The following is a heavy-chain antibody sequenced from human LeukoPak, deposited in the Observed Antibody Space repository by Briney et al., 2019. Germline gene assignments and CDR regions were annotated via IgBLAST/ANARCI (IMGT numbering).Heavy chain of an antibody. V-gene: IGHV4-59*01. CDR2: IYYSGST. Sequence: PSETLSLTCAVYGGSFSGYYWSWIRQPPGKGLEWIGYIYYSGSTHYNPSLKSRVTISGDTSKNQFSLKLSSVTAADTAVYYCARNYDILTGYYSYYYYYMDVWGKGTTVTVSS. CDR3: ARNYDILTGYYSYYYYYMDV. J-gene: IGHJ6*03. D-gene: IGHD3-9*01. CDR1: GGSFSGYY.